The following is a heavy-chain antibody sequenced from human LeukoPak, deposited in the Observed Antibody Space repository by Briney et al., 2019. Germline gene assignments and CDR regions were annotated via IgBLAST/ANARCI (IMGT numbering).Heavy chain of an antibody. CDR1: GFSFIESW. Sequence: PGGSLRLSCAASGFSFIESWMNWVRQAPGKGLEWVSYISSSGSTIYYADSVKGRFTISRDNAKNSLYLQMNSLRAEDTAVYYCAELGITMIGGVWGKGTTVTISS. CDR2: ISSSGSTI. D-gene: IGHD3-10*02. V-gene: IGHV3-48*03. J-gene: IGHJ6*04. CDR3: AELGITMIGGV.